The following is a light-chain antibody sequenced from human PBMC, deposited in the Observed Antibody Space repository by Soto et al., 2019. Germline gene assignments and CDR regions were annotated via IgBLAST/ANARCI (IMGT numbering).Light chain of an antibody. CDR2: GAS. V-gene: IGKV3-20*01. Sequence: EIVLTQSPATLSLSPGERATLSCRASQSVSSLLAWYQQKPGQAPRLLIYGASNRATGIPDRFSGSGSGTDFTLTISRLEPEDFAVYYCQQYGSSPVTFGQGTRLEI. CDR3: QQYGSSPVT. CDR1: QSVSSL. J-gene: IGKJ5*01.